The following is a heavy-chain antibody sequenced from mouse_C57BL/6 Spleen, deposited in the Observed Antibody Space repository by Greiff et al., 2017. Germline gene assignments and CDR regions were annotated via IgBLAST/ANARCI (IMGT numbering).Heavy chain of an antibody. Sequence: VQLQQPGAELVKPGASVKLSCKASGYTFTSYWMHWVKQRPGQGLEWIGIIHPNSGCTNYNEKSKSKATLTVDKSSSTAYMQLSSLTSEDSAVYYCARYYYGSSYWYFDVWGTGTTVTVSS. D-gene: IGHD1-1*01. J-gene: IGHJ1*03. CDR2: IHPNSGCT. CDR3: ARYYYGSSYWYFDV. CDR1: GYTFTSYW. V-gene: IGHV1-64*01.